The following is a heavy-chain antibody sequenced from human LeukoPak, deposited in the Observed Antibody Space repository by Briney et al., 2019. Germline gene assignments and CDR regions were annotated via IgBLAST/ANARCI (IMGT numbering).Heavy chain of an antibody. CDR3: ATTTHHYYDSRDYDAFDI. CDR1: GYTLTELS. CDR2: LDPEDGET. J-gene: IGHJ3*02. Sequence: ASVKVSCKVSGYTLTELSMHWVRQAPGKGLEWMGGLDPEDGETIYAQKFQGRVTMTEDTSTDTAYMELSSLRSEDTAVYYCATTTHHYYDSRDYDAFDIWGQGTMVTVSS. V-gene: IGHV1-24*01. D-gene: IGHD3-22*01.